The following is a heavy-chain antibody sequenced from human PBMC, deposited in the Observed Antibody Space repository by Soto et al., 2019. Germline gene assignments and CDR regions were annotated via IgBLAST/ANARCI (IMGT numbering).Heavy chain of an antibody. CDR1: GFISTNYS. D-gene: IGHD1-1*01. V-gene: IGHV3-23*01. J-gene: IGHJ3*01. CDR2: IGGRGNSA. CDR3: VREGGGTFDF. Sequence: GGSLRLSCAASGFISTNYSMNWVRQAPGKGLEWVSVIGGRGNSAYYADSVQGRFTISRDNSENTLSLQMSSLTADETAIYYCVREGGGTFDFLGRGTMVTF.